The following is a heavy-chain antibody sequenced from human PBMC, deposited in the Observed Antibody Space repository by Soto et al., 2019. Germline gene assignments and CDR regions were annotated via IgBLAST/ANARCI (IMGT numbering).Heavy chain of an antibody. CDR1: GFTFSSYT. CDR2: ISSSSSYI. CDR3: ARVAYYYDSSGYFY. D-gene: IGHD3-22*01. V-gene: IGHV3-21*01. Sequence: GGSLRLSCAASGFTFSSYTMNWVRQAPGKGLEWVSSISSSSSYIYYADSVKGRFTISRDNAKNSLYLQMNSLRAEDTAVYYCARVAYYYDSSGYFYWGQGTLVTVSS. J-gene: IGHJ4*02.